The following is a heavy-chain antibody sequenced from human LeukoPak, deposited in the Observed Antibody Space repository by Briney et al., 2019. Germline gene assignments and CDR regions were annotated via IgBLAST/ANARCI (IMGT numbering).Heavy chain of an antibody. D-gene: IGHD2-15*01. Sequence: ASVKVSCKASGYTFTSYYMHWVRQAPGQGLEWMGRINPHSGGTSYAQKFQGRVTMTRDTSISTAYMELSRLRSGDTAVYYCARVSGYCSGGSCSSGGIHFDYWGQGTLVTVSS. CDR2: INPHSGGT. CDR3: ARVSGYCSGGSCSSGGIHFDY. CDR1: GYTFTSYY. J-gene: IGHJ4*02. V-gene: IGHV1-2*06.